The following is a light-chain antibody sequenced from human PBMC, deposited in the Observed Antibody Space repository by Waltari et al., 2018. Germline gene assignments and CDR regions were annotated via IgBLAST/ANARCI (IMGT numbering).Light chain of an antibody. J-gene: IGKJ2*01. Sequence: DIVMTQSPLSLPVTPGEPASIPCRFSPSLLHSNGRNYLNWYLQKPGQSPQVLIYLGSNRASGVPDRFSGSGSGTDFTLKISRVEAEDVGVYYCMQGTHWPYTFGQGTKLEIK. CDR3: MQGTHWPYT. CDR2: LGS. CDR1: PSLLHSNGRNY. V-gene: IGKV2-28*01.